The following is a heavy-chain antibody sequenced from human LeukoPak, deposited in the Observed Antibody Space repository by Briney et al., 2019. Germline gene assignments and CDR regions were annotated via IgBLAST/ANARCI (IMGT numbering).Heavy chain of an antibody. CDR1: GFTFSSYE. Sequence: PAGSLRLSCAASGFTFSSYEMNWVRQAPGKGLEWVSYISSSGSTIYYADSVKGRFTISRDNAKNSLYLQMNSLRAEDTAVYYCAKSSSGWSVFDYWGQGTLVTVTA. D-gene: IGHD6-19*01. J-gene: IGHJ4*02. CDR2: ISSSGSTI. V-gene: IGHV3-48*03. CDR3: AKSSSGWSVFDY.